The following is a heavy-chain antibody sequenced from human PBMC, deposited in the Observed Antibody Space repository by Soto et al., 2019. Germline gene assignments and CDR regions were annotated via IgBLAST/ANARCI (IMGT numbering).Heavy chain of an antibody. V-gene: IGHV1-69*02. D-gene: IGHD2-2*01. CDR1: GGTFSSYT. CDR3: ARGPRQDIVVVPAAMAENAFDI. Sequence: SVKVSCKASGGTFSSYTISWVRQAPEQGLEWMGRIIPILGIANYAQKFQGRVTITADKSTSTAYMELSSLRSEDTAVYYCARGPRQDIVVVPAAMAENAFDIWGQGTMVTVS. CDR2: IIPILGIA. J-gene: IGHJ3*02.